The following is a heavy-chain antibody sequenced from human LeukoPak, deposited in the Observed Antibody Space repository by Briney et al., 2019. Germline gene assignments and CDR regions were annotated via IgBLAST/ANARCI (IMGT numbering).Heavy chain of an antibody. CDR1: GYSISSGYY. V-gene: IGHV4-38-2*02. CDR3: ARGPPRYSSY. Sequence: SEALSLTCSVSGYSISSGYYWGWVRQAPGKGLEWIGSIDRSGTTNYNPSLKSRVTISVDTSKNQFSLNVRSVTAADTAVYYCARGPPRYSSYWGQGTLVTVSS. J-gene: IGHJ4*02. D-gene: IGHD5-18*01. CDR2: IDRSGTT.